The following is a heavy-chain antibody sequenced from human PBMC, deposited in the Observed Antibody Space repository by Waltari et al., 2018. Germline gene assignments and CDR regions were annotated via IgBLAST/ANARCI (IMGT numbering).Heavy chain of an antibody. CDR3: ARVYSSREGWFDP. Sequence: QVQLQESGPGLVKPSETLSLTCPVSGGSISSYYWSWIRQPPGKGLEWIGYIYYSGSTNYNPSLKSRVTISVDTSKNQFSLKLSSVTAADTAVYYCARVYSSREGWFDPWGQGTLVTVSS. CDR1: GGSISSYY. V-gene: IGHV4-59*01. D-gene: IGHD6-13*01. CDR2: IYYSGST. J-gene: IGHJ5*02.